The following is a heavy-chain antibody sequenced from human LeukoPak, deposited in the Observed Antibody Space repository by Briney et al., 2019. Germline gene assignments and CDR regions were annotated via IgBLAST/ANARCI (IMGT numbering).Heavy chain of an antibody. CDR3: ARESSWAPDY. CDR2: INGDGSST. D-gene: IGHD1-26*01. J-gene: IGHJ4*02. V-gene: IGHV3-74*01. Sequence: GGSLRLSCAASRFTLSNYWMHWVRQAPGKGLVWVSRINGDGSSTSNADAVKGRFTISRDNAKNTLFLQMNSLRAEDTAVYYCARESSWAPDYWGQGTLVTVSS. CDR1: RFTLSNYW.